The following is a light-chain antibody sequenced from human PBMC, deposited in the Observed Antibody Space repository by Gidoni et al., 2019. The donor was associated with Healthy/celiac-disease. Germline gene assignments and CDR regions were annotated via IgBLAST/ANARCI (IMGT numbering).Light chain of an antibody. CDR3: QQYGSSPWT. CDR2: GAS. V-gene: IGKV3-20*01. Sequence: VFMPSPGTLSLSPGERATPSCRASQSVSSSYLAWYQQKPGQAPRLLIYGASSRATGIPDRFSGSGSGTDFTLTSSRLEPEDVAVYYCQQYGSSPWTFGQGTKVEIK. CDR1: QSVSSSY. J-gene: IGKJ1*01.